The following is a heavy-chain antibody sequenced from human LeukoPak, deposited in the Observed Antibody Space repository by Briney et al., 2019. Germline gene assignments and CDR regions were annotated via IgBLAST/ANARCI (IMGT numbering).Heavy chain of an antibody. D-gene: IGHD3-16*01. CDR3: ARARRSQYSYYGMDV. CDR1: GFTFSSYA. Sequence: GGSLRLSCAASGFTFSSYAMSWVRQAPGKGLEWVSAISGSGGSTYYADSVKGRFTISRDNSKNTLYLQMNSLRAEDTAVYYCARARRSQYSYYGMDVWGQGTTVTVSS. J-gene: IGHJ6*02. CDR2: ISGSGGST. V-gene: IGHV3-23*01.